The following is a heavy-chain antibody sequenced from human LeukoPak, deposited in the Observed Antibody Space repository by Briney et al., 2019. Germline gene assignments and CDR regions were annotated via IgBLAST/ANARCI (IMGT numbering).Heavy chain of an antibody. J-gene: IGHJ3*02. Sequence: PLETLSLTCTVSGGSISSSSYHWGWVRQPPGRGLEYIGNVYYSGSTYYNPSLKSRGTISVDTSKNQFSLKLISVTAADTAVYYCARHSGSSYAAFDIWGQGTMVTVSS. CDR3: ARHSGSSYAAFDI. D-gene: IGHD1-26*01. CDR2: VYYSGST. CDR1: GGSISSSSYH. V-gene: IGHV4-39*01.